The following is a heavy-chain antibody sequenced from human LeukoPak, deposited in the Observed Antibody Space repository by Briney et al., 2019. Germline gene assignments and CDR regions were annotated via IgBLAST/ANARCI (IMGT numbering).Heavy chain of an antibody. Sequence: GGSLRLSCTTSGFAFSNYALSWVRQAPGKGLEWVAFIRYDGSNKYYADSVKGRFTISRDNSKNTLYLQMNSLRAEDTAVYYCAKIAAAGISYFDYWGQGTLVTVSS. CDR3: AKIAAAGISYFDY. J-gene: IGHJ4*02. V-gene: IGHV3-30*02. CDR1: GFAFSNYA. D-gene: IGHD6-13*01. CDR2: IRYDGSNK.